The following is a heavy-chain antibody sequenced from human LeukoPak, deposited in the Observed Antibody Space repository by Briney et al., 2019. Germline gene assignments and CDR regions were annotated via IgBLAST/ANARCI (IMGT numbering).Heavy chain of an antibody. J-gene: IGHJ3*02. CDR2: IIPIPGIA. D-gene: IGHD6-19*01. CDR3: AERSRQWLVDDAFDI. CDR1: GGTFSSYA. Sequence: ASVKVSCKASGGTFSSYAISWVRQAPGQGLEWMGRIIPIPGIANYAQNFQGRVTVTADKSTSTAYMELRSLRSEDTAVYYCAERSRQWLVDDAFDIWGQGTMVTVSS. V-gene: IGHV1-69*04.